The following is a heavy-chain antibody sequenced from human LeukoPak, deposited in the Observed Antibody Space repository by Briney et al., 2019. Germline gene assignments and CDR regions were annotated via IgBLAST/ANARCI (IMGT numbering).Heavy chain of an antibody. CDR3: AKGGDYFDY. J-gene: IGHJ4*02. Sequence: PGGSLRLSCAASGFTFSSYGMHWVRQAPGKGLEWVAFIRYDGGNKYYADSVKGRFTISRDNSKNTLYLQMNSLRAEDTAVFYCAKGGDYFDYWGQGTLVTVSS. CDR2: IRYDGGNK. CDR1: GFTFSSYG. V-gene: IGHV3-30*02.